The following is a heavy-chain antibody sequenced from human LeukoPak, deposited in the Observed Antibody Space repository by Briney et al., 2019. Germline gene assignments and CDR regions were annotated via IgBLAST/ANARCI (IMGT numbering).Heavy chain of an antibody. CDR1: GFTFSSYA. CDR2: ISASGGST. J-gene: IGHJ3*02. CDR3: ARVGIVVVVAYAFDI. D-gene: IGHD2-15*01. V-gene: IGHV3-23*01. Sequence: PGGSLRLSCAASGFTFSSYAMSWGRQAPGKGLKWVSAISASGGSTYYADSVKGRFTISRDNSKNTLYLQMNSLRAEDTAVYYCARVGIVVVVAYAFDIWGQGTMVTVSS.